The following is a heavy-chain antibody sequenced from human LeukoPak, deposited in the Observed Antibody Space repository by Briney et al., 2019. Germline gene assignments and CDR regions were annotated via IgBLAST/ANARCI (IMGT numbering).Heavy chain of an antibody. Sequence: SETLSLSSTVSGDSISSGPHYWSWIRQPPGKGLEWIAYIYYSGSAKYNPSLQSRVTISADRARNQFSLRATSVTAADTAVYYCARTTHPDAKQCAFFDFWGDGVLVIVSS. CDR1: GDSISSGPHY. D-gene: IGHD1-1*01. J-gene: IGHJ4*01. CDR3: ARTTHPDAKQCAFFDF. CDR2: IYYSGSA. V-gene: IGHV4-61*01.